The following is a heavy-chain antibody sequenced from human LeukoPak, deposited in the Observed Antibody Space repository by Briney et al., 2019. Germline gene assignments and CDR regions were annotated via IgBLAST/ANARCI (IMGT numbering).Heavy chain of an antibody. CDR3: ITAGGSN. Sequence: GGSLRLSCAASGFTFSNAWLNWVRQAPGKGLEWVGHIKSKTDGGTTDYAAPVKGRFTISRDDSKNTLCLQMNSLKTEDTAVYYSITAGGSNWGQGTLVTVSS. CDR2: IKSKTDGGTT. D-gene: IGHD3-10*01. CDR1: GFTFSNAW. V-gene: IGHV3-15*01. J-gene: IGHJ4*02.